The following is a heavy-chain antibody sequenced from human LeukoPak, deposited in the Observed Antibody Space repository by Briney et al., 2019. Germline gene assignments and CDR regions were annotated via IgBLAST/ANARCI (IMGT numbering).Heavy chain of an antibody. CDR1: GYTFTGYY. CDR3: VRVGPSGSYYEY. V-gene: IGHV1-2*02. Sequence: EASVKVSCKASGYTFTGYYMHWVRQAPGQGLEWMGWINPNSGGTNYAQKFQGRVTMTRDTSISTAYMELSRLRSDDTAVYYCVRVGPSGSYYEYWGQGTLVTVSS. J-gene: IGHJ4*02. D-gene: IGHD1-26*01. CDR2: INPNSGGT.